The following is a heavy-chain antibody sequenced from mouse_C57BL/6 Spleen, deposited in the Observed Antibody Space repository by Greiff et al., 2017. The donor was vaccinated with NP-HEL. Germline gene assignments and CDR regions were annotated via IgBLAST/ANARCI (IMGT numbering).Heavy chain of an antibody. CDR2: ISDGGSYT. V-gene: IGHV5-4*01. D-gene: IGHD1-1*01. Sequence: EVQVVESGGGLVKPGGSLKLSCAASGFTFSSYAMSWVRQTPEKRLEWVATISDGGSYTYYPDNVKGRFTISRDNAKNNLYLQMSHLKSEDTAMYYCARDRAGSSYDYAMDYWGQGTSVTVSS. CDR3: ARDRAGSSYDYAMDY. CDR1: GFTFSSYA. J-gene: IGHJ4*01.